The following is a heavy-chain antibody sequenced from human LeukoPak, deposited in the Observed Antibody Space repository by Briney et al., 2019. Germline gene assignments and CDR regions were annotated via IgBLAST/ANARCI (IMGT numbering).Heavy chain of an antibody. D-gene: IGHD3-3*01. Sequence: PGGSLRLSCAASGFTFSSYAMSWVRQAPGKGLEWVSAISGSGGSTYYADSVKGRFTISRDNSKNTLYLQMNSLRAEDTAVYYCATTPTTIFGVVNTFDYWGQGTLVTVSS. CDR3: ATTPTTIFGVVNTFDY. CDR2: ISGSGGST. J-gene: IGHJ4*02. CDR1: GFTFSSYA. V-gene: IGHV3-23*01.